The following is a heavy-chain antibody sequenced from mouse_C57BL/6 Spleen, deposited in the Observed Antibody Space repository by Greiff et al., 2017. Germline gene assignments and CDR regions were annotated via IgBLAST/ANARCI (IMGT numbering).Heavy chain of an antibody. V-gene: IGHV1-18*01. D-gene: IGHD1-1*01. J-gene: IGHJ1*03. CDR2: INPNNGGT. CDR1: GYTFTDYN. Sequence: EVKLQESGPELVKPGASVKIPCKASGYTFTDYNMDWVKQSHGKSLEWIGDINPNNGGTIYNQKFKGKATLTVDKSSSTAYMELRSLTSEDTAVYYCARPGYYGSSHWYFDVWGTGTTVTVSS. CDR3: ARPGYYGSSHWYFDV.